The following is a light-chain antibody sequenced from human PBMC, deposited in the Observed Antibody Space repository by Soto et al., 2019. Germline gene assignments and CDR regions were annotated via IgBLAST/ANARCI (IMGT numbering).Light chain of an antibody. CDR3: QQYGSSPRT. V-gene: IGKV3-20*01. CDR1: QSVSSSY. CDR2: GAS. Sequence: IVLTQSPGTLSFSPGEIATLCCRASQSVSSSYLAWYQQKPGQAPRLLIYGASSRATGIPDRFSGSGSGTDFTLTISRLEPEDFAVYYCQQYGSSPRTFGQGTKVDI. J-gene: IGKJ1*01.